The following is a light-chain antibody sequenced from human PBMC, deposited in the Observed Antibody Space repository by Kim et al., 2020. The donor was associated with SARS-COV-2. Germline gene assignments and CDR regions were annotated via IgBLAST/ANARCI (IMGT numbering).Light chain of an antibody. CDR2: DVS. J-gene: IGLJ2*01. CDR3: SSYTSSDTGV. CDR1: SSDIGTYNY. Sequence: GQPITISCTGTSSDIGTYNYVSWYQQHPGKVPKLIIFDVSNRPSGVSNRFSGSKSGNMASLTISGLQAEDEADYYCSSYTSSDTGVFGGGTQLTVL. V-gene: IGLV2-14*03.